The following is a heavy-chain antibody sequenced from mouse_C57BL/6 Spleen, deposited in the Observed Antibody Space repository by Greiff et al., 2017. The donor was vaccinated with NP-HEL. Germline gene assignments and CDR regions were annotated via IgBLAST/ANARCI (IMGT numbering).Heavy chain of an antibody. J-gene: IGHJ4*01. CDR1: GYTFTSYW. V-gene: IGHV1-55*01. CDR2: IYPGSVST. CDR3: ARGPIYYGNYVGAMDY. D-gene: IGHD2-1*01. Sequence: QVQLQQPGAELVKPGASVKMSCKASGYTFTSYWITWVKQRPGQGLEWIGDIYPGSVSTNYNEKFKSKATLTVDTSSSTAYMQLSSLTSEDSAVYYCARGPIYYGNYVGAMDYWGQGTSVTGSS.